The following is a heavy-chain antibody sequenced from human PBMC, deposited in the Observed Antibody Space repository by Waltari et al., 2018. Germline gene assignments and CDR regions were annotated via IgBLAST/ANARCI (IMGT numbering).Heavy chain of an antibody. CDR1: GGSISSGGYY. Sequence: QVQLQESGPGLVKPSQTLSLTCTVSGGSISSGGYYWSWIRQHPGKGLEWIGYIYYRGSTYYHPSLKSRVTISVDTSKNQFSLKLSSVTAADTAVYYCARGLVFGVVILGVDYWGQGTLVTVSS. D-gene: IGHD3-3*01. V-gene: IGHV4-31*03. CDR2: IYYRGST. CDR3: ARGLVFGVVILGVDY. J-gene: IGHJ4*02.